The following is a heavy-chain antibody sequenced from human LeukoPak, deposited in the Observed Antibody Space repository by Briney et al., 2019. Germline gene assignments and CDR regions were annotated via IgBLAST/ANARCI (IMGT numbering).Heavy chain of an antibody. Sequence: PGGSLRLSCAASGFIFSKYAMHWVRQTPGKGLEWVAAIWNDGSDENYADSVKGRSTISSDNSKNTLYLQMNSLRAEDTAVYYCAFEIGRSQGAFDIWGQGTMITVSS. J-gene: IGHJ3*02. V-gene: IGHV3-33*01. CDR3: AFEIGRSQGAFDI. CDR1: GFIFSKYA. CDR2: IWNDGSDE. D-gene: IGHD1-26*01.